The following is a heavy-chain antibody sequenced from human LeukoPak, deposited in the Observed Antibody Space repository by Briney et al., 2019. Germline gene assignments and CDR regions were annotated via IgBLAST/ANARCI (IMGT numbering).Heavy chain of an antibody. CDR3: AREAIVVVPAAITWFDP. Sequence: SETLSLTCTVSGGSISSYYWSWIRQPAGKGLEWIGRIYTSGSTNYNPSLKSRVTMSVDTSKNLFSLKLSSVTAADTAVYYCAREAIVVVPAAITWFDPWGQGTLVTVSS. J-gene: IGHJ5*02. D-gene: IGHD2-2*02. V-gene: IGHV4-4*07. CDR1: GGSISSYY. CDR2: IYTSGST.